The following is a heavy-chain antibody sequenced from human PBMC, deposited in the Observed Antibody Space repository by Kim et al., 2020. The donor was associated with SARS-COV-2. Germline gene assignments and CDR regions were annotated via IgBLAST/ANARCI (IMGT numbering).Heavy chain of an antibody. D-gene: IGHD3-10*01. CDR2: INHSGST. CDR3: ARVRGITMVRGVMSATLQGWFDP. J-gene: IGHJ5*02. CDR1: GGSFSGYY. V-gene: IGHV4-34*01. Sequence: SETLSLTCAVYGGSFSGYYWSWIRQPPGKGLEWIGEINHSGSTNYNPSLKSRVTISVDTSKNQFSLKLSSVTAADTAVYYCARVRGITMVRGVMSATLQGWFDPWGQGTLVTVSS.